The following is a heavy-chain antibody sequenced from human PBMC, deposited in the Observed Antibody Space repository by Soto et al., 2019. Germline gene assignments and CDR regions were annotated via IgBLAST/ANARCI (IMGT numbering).Heavy chain of an antibody. CDR3: ARLEAYNHANFGC. CDR1: GYTFTSYA. Sequence: QVQLVQSGAEVKKPGASVKVSCKASGYTFTSYAITWVRRAPGQGLEWMGWINPYNSNTNYAQKFQDRVTMTTDTATRTAYMELRGVRSDDTAVYYCARLEAYNHANFGCWGQGTLVTVSS. J-gene: IGHJ4*02. D-gene: IGHD1-1*01. CDR2: INPYNSNT. V-gene: IGHV1-18*01.